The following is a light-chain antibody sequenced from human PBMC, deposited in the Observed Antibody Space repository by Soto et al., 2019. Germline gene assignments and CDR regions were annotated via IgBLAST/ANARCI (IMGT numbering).Light chain of an antibody. V-gene: IGLV2-14*01. J-gene: IGLJ1*01. CDR1: SSDVGGYNS. CDR2: DVT. Sequence: QSALTQPASVSGSPGQSITISCTGTSSDVGGYNSVSWYRQYPGKAPNLIIFDVTDRPSGISTRFSGSKSGNTASLTISGLQAEDEAVFYCTSYTSSSTTVFGTGTKVTVL. CDR3: TSYTSSSTTV.